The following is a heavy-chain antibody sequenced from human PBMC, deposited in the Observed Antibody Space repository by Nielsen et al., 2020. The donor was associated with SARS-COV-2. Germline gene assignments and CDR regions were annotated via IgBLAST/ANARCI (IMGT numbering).Heavy chain of an antibody. Sequence: ASVKVSCKASGYTFASYYMHWVRQAPGQGLEWMGIINPSGGSTSYAQKFQGRVTMTRDTSTSTVYMELSSLRSEDTAVYYCARAQKMWKSYDYWTAFSIVDNWGHGTLVTVSS. CDR2: INPSGGST. J-gene: IGHJ4*01. CDR3: ARAQKMWKSYDYWTAFSIVDN. V-gene: IGHV1-46*01. CDR1: GYTFASYY. D-gene: IGHD5-12*01.